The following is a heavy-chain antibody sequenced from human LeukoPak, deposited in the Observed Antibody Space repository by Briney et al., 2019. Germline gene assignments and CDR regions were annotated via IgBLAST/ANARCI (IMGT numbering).Heavy chain of an antibody. CDR1: GGSLSSYY. CDR3: ARDRTRYYGSGSYYHYYYYMDV. J-gene: IGHJ6*03. V-gene: IGHV4-4*07. D-gene: IGHD3-10*01. CDR2: IYTSGST. Sequence: SETLSLTCTVSGGSLSSYYWSWIRQPAGKGLEWIGRIYTSGSTNYNPSLKSRVTMSVDTSKNQFSLKLSSVTAADTAVYYCARDRTRYYGSGSYYHYYYYMDVWGKGTTVTVSS.